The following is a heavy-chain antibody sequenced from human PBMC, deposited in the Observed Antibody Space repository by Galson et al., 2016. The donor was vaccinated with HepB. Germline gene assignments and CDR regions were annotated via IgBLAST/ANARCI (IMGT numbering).Heavy chain of an antibody. CDR2: INQHGSEK. Sequence: SLRLSCAASGFSFSKYWMIWIRQAPGKGLEWVAYINQHGSEKYYADSVKGRLTISRDNAKNSLFLQMNSLRAEDTAVYYCVRAEATTQFDYWGQGTLVTVSS. V-gene: IGHV3-7*01. CDR1: GFSFSKYW. D-gene: IGHD5-12*01. CDR3: VRAEATTQFDY. J-gene: IGHJ4*02.